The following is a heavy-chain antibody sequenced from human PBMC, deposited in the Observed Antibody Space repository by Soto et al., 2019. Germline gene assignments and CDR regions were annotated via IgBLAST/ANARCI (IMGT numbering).Heavy chain of an antibody. CDR3: VRDWAY. CDR1: GFVVSDRY. CDR2: IYLGDKT. J-gene: IGHJ4*02. V-gene: IGHV3-66*01. Sequence: EVQLVESGGGLVQPGGSLRLSCAASGFVVSDRYMSWVRQAPGKGLEWVSVIYLGDKTYYADSVKGRFTISRDKSKNTLYLQMSSLRDEDTAVYYCVRDWAYWGQGTTVTVSS. D-gene: IGHD3-16*01.